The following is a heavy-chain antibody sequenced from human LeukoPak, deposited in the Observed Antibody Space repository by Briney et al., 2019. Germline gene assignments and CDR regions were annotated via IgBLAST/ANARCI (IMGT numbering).Heavy chain of an antibody. CDR2: ISSSSSYI. J-gene: IGHJ4*02. D-gene: IGHD3-22*01. CDR1: GFTFSSYS. V-gene: IGHV3-21*01. Sequence: GGSLRLSCAASGFTFSSYSMNWVRQAPGKGLEWVSSISSSSSYIYYADSVKGRFTISRDNAKNSLYLQMNSLRAEDTAVYYCASYDSSGDYYFDYWGQGTLVTVSS. CDR3: ASYDSSGDYYFDY.